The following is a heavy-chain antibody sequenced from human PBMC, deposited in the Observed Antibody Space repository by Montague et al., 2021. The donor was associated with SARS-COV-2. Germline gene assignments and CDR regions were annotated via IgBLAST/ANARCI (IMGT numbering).Heavy chain of an antibody. Sequence: SETLSLTCAVYGGSFSDYHWTWIRQSPGEGLEWIGQINYGGSTKYNPSLKSRVTISIDTSKNQLSLKSTSVTAADTAVYYCARGAPGYWGQGTLVTVSS. CDR3: ARGAPGY. CDR1: GGSFSDYH. D-gene: IGHD1-1*01. J-gene: IGHJ4*02. V-gene: IGHV4-34*01. CDR2: INYGGST.